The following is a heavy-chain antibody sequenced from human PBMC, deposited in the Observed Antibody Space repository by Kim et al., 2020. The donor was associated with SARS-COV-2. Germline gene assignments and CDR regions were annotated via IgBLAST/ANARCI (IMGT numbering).Heavy chain of an antibody. CDR1: GASISAHH. J-gene: IGHJ5*02. Sequence: SETLSLTCSVSGASISAHHWTWIRQSPGRGLEWIGHVYNRGSPNYNPSLQSRVTISVDTYKNHFSLRLTSVTAADTAIYYCARDYYDKPWVWFDPWGQG. V-gene: IGHV4-59*11. CDR2: VYNRGSP. D-gene: IGHD3-22*01. CDR3: ARDYYDKPWVWFDP.